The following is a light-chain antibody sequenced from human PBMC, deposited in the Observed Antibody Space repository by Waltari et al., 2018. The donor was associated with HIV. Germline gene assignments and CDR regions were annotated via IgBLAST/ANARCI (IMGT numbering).Light chain of an antibody. J-gene: IGKJ1*01. CDR1: QGIGTS. CDR3: QQLNSYPRT. CDR2: AAS. V-gene: IGKV1-9*01. Sequence: DVQLTQSPSFLSASVGDIVTITCRASQGIGTSLAWYQHKPGKAPNLLISAASTLQSGIPSRFSGGGSGTEFTLTISSLQPEDFATYYCQQLNSYPRTFGQGTKVDFK.